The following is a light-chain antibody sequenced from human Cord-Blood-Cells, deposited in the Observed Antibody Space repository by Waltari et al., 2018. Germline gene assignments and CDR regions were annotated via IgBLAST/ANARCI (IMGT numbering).Light chain of an antibody. J-gene: IGKJ5*01. Sequence: DSQMTQSPSSVSASVGDRVTITCRASQSSSSYLNWDQQKPGKAPKHLIYAASSLPSGVPSRFSGRGAGTDFTRSSSSRQPEDFATYDCHQSYSTPITFRQGTRLEIK. V-gene: IGKV1-39*01. CDR2: AAS. CDR3: HQSYSTPIT. CDR1: QSSSSY.